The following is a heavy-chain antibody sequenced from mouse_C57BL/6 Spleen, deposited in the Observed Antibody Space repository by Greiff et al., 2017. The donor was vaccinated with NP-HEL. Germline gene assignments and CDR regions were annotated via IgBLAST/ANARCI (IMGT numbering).Heavy chain of an antibody. V-gene: IGHV1-50*01. J-gene: IGHJ4*01. CDR1: GYTFTSYW. Sequence: QVQLQQPGAELVKPGASVKLSCKASGYTFTSYWMQRVKQRPGQGLEWIGEIDPSDSYTNYNQKFKGKATLTVDTSSSTAYMQLSSLTSEDSAVYYCAREGTGRAMDYWGQGTSVTVSS. CDR3: AREGTGRAMDY. CDR2: IDPSDSYT. D-gene: IGHD4-1*01.